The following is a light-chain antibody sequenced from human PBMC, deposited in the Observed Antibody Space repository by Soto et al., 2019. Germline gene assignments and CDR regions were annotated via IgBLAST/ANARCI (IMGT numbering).Light chain of an antibody. CDR2: GAS. V-gene: IGKV3-20*01. J-gene: IGKJ1*01. CDR3: QEYGSSRT. CDR1: HSVSSSY. Sequence: EIVLTQSPGTLSLSPGERATLSCRASHSVSSSYLAWYQQRPGQAPRLLIYGASSRATGIPDRFSGSGSGTDFTLTISRLEPEDFAVYYCQEYGSSRTFVQGSKVEIK.